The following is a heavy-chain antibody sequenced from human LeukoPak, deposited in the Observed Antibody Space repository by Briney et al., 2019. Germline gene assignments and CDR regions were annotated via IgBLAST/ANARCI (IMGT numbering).Heavy chain of an antibody. CDR1: GFPFTNNP. V-gene: IGHV3-48*01. CDR3: ARDGGKSYEIDY. D-gene: IGHD5-18*01. CDR2: ISNDITTT. J-gene: IGHJ4*02. Sequence: PGGSLRLSCVVSGFPFTNNPMNWVRRAPGKGLKWVSYISNDITTTYYAESVKGRFTISRDNAKNSLYLQMNSLRVEDTAVYYCARDGGKSYEIDYWGQGTLVTVSS.